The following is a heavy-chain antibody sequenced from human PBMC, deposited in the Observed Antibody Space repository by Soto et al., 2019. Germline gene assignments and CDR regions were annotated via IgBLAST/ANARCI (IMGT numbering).Heavy chain of an antibody. D-gene: IGHD3-22*01. CDR3: ARDTAYFHDSSGYP. Sequence: GGSLRLSCAASGFTFSSYGMHWVRQAPGKGLEWVAVISYDGSNKYYADSVKGRFTISRDNSKNTLYLQMNSLRAEDTAVYYCARDTAYFHDSSGYPWGQGTLVTVSS. CDR2: ISYDGSNK. CDR1: GFTFSSYG. V-gene: IGHV3-30*03. J-gene: IGHJ5*02.